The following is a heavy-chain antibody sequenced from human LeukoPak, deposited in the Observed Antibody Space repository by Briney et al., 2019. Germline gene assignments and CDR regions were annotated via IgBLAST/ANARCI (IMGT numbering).Heavy chain of an antibody. J-gene: IGHJ3*02. CDR3: ARGGSSSGVLAFDI. V-gene: IGHV4-61*02. CDR1: GGSMSSGSYY. CDR2: MYSSGST. Sequence: PSQTLSLTCTVSGGSMSSGSYYWSWIRQPAGKGLEWIGRMYSSGSTNYNPSLKSRVTISVDTSKNQFSLKLSSVTAADTAVYYCARGGSSSGVLAFDIWGQGTMVTVSS. D-gene: IGHD6-6*01.